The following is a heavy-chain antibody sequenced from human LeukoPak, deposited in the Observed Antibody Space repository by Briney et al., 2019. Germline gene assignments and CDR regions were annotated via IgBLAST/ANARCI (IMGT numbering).Heavy chain of an antibody. CDR2: IIPIFGTA. CDR1: GGTFNSYG. J-gene: IGHJ4*02. CDR3: ARGDYGDSDYFDY. V-gene: IGHV1-69*06. Sequence: PVKVSCKASGGTFNSYGIIWVRQAPGQGLEWMGGIIPIFGTANYAQKFQGRVTITADKSTSTAYMELSSLRSEDTAVYYCARGDYGDSDYFDYWGQGTLVTVSS. D-gene: IGHD4-17*01.